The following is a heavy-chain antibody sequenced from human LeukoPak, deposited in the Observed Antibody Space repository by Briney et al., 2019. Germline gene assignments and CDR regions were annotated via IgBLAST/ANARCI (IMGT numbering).Heavy chain of an antibody. CDR3: AREGPGIAVTGGGGFDY. Sequence: ASVKVSCKASGGTFSSYAIGWVRQAPGQGLEWMGRIIPIFGTANYAQKFQGRVTITTDESTSTAYMELSSLRSEDTAVYYCAREGPGIAVTGGGGFDYWGQGTLVTVSS. V-gene: IGHV1-69*05. CDR2: IIPIFGTA. CDR1: GGTFSSYA. J-gene: IGHJ4*02. D-gene: IGHD6-19*01.